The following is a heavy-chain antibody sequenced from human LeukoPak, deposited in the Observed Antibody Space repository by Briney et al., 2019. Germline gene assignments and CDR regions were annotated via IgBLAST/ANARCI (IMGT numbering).Heavy chain of an antibody. V-gene: IGHV4-39*02. CDR1: GGSISSSSYY. J-gene: IGHJ5*02. Sequence: KPSETLSLTCTVSGGSISSSSYYWGWIRQPPGKGLEWIGSIYYSGSTYYNPSLKSRVTISVDTSKNQFSLKLSSVTAADTAVYYCAREIVRGSYRGDWFDPWGQGTLVTVSS. CDR3: AREIVRGSYRGDWFDP. D-gene: IGHD1-26*01. CDR2: IYYSGST.